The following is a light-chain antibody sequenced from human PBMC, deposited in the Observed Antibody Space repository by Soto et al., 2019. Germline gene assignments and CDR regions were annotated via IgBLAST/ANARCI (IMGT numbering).Light chain of an antibody. Sequence: DIQMTQSPVSLSASVGDRVTITCRASQTISRNLNWYQQKPGKAPKLLIFAASSLQSGVALRFSGSGSGTDFTLTISSLQPEDFATYYCQQSYDTPLTFGGGTKVEIK. CDR2: AAS. J-gene: IGKJ4*01. CDR3: QQSYDTPLT. V-gene: IGKV1-39*01. CDR1: QTISRN.